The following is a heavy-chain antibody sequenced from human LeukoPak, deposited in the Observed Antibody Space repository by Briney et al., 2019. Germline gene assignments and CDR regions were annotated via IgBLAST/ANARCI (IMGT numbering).Heavy chain of an antibody. Sequence: SETLSLTCTVSGGSISSSSYYWGWIRQPPGKGLEWIGSIYYSGSTYYNPSLKSRVTISVDTSKNQFSLKLSSVTAADTAVYYCAKGPPPSFGRRYYYYGMDVWGQGTTVTVSS. J-gene: IGHJ6*02. CDR1: GGSISSSSYY. CDR2: IYYSGST. D-gene: IGHD3-3*01. CDR3: AKGPPPSFGRRYYYYGMDV. V-gene: IGHV4-39*07.